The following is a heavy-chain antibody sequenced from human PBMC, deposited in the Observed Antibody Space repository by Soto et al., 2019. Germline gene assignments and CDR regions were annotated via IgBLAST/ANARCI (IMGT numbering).Heavy chain of an antibody. CDR3: ARAQYYYDSSGYPAPFDY. D-gene: IGHD3-22*01. CDR1: GGTFSSYA. CDR2: IIPIFGTA. Sequence: VASVKVSCKASGGTFSSYAISWVRQAPGQGLEWMGGIIPIFGTANYAQKFQGRVTITADESTSTAYMELSSLRSEDTAVYYCARAQYYYDSSGYPAPFDYWGQGTLVTVSS. J-gene: IGHJ4*02. V-gene: IGHV1-69*13.